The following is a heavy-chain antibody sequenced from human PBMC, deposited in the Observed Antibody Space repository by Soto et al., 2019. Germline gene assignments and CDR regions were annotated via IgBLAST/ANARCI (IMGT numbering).Heavy chain of an antibody. Sequence: QSGGSLRLSCVASGFSFSNYNMNWVRQAPGKGLEWVSYITDSSDTVHYADSVRGRFTISRDNAESSLYLQMNSLRDEDTAVYFCARLNDFGPLRGHFDIWGQGTMVTVSS. D-gene: IGHD1-1*01. CDR3: ARLNDFGPLRGHFDI. V-gene: IGHV3-48*02. CDR2: ITDSSDTV. J-gene: IGHJ3*02. CDR1: GFSFSNYN.